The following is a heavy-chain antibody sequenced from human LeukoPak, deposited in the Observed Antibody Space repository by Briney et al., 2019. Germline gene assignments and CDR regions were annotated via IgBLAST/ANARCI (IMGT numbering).Heavy chain of an antibody. CDR2: ISAYHGYT. J-gene: IGHJ4*02. CDR1: GYTFTSYG. Sequence: ASVKVSCKASGYTFTSYGISWVRQAPGQGLEWMGWISAYHGYTTYAQKLQGRVTMTTDTSTSTAYMELRTLTSDDTAVYYCARGSYFDYWGQGTLVTVSS. V-gene: IGHV1-18*01. CDR3: ARGSYFDY.